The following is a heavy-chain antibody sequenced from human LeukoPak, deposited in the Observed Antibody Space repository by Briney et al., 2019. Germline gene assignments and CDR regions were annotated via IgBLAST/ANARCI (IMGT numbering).Heavy chain of an antibody. CDR1: GYTFTSYD. CDR2: MNPNSGNT. Sequence: ASVKVSCKASGYTFTSYDINWVRQATGQGLEWMGRMNPNSGNTGYAQKFQGRVTMTRNTSISTAYMELSSLRSEDTAVYYCAAETGPEYGYDYWGQGTLVTVSS. CDR3: AAETGPEYGYDY. V-gene: IGHV1-8*01. J-gene: IGHJ4*02. D-gene: IGHD5-24*01.